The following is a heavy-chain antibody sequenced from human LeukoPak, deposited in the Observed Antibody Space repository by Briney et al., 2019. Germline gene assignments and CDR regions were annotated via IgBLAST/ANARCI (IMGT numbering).Heavy chain of an antibody. CDR1: GYSISSGYY. Sequence: SETLSLTCTVSGYSISSGYYWGWIRQPPGKGLEWIGSIYHSGSTYYNSSLKSRVTISVDTSKNQFSLKLSSVTAADTAVYYCARGRSSGSYYFDYWGQGTLVTVSS. V-gene: IGHV4-38-2*02. CDR3: ARGRSSGSYYFDY. J-gene: IGHJ4*02. D-gene: IGHD3-22*01. CDR2: IYHSGST.